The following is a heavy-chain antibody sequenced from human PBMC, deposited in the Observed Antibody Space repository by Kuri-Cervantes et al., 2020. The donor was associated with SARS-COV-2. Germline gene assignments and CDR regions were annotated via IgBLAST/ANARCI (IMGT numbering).Heavy chain of an antibody. J-gene: IGHJ6*02. D-gene: IGHD4-23*01. V-gene: IGHV3-30*03. Sequence: GGSLRLSCAASGFNFSRTDMHWVRQAPGKGLEWVAVISHDGKNKKCIASGKGRFTISRDNAKNTLYLQMNSLRAEDTAVYYCATLDGMDVWGQGTTVTVSS. CDR1: GFNFSRTD. CDR3: ATLDGMDV. CDR2: ISHDGKNK.